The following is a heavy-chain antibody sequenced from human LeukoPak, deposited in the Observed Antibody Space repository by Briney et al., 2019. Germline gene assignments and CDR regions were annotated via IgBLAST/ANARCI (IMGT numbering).Heavy chain of an antibody. V-gene: IGHV3-21*05. D-gene: IGHD5-18*01. CDR1: GFTFSSYS. Sequence: GGSLRLSCAASGFTFSSYSMNWVRQAPGKGLEWVSYISTSSSYTVYADSVKGRFTISRDNAKNSLYLQMNGLRAEDTAVYYCARGGGYSYGWNDYWGQGTLVTVSS. CDR2: ISTSSSYT. CDR3: ARGGGYSYGWNDY. J-gene: IGHJ4*02.